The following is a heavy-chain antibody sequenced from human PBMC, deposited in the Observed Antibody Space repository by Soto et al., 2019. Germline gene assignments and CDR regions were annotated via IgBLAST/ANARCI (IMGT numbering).Heavy chain of an antibody. CDR1: GFTFSSYG. D-gene: IGHD2-2*01. J-gene: IGHJ6*04. CDR3: ARVAPSNYGMDV. Sequence: QMQLVESGGGVVQPGRSLRLSCGVSGFTFSSYGMHWVRQAPGKGLEWVAVIWYDGSNKYYADSVQGRFTISRDNSKNTLYLKMNRLRAEDTAVYYCARVAPSNYGMDVWGKGTTVTVSS. CDR2: IWYDGSNK. V-gene: IGHV3-33*01.